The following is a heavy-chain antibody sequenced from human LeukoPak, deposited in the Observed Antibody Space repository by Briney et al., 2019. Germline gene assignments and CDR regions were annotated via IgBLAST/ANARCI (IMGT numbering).Heavy chain of an antibody. CDR2: IHHSGST. Sequence: SETLSLTCSVSGYFISSGYYWGWFRQPPGKGLEWIANIHHSGSTYYNPSLKSRVTISVDTSKNQFSLNLTSVTAADTAMYFCARRTRAGDLAWFDPWGQGTLVTVSS. CDR3: ARRTRAGDLAWFDP. J-gene: IGHJ5*02. CDR1: GYFISSGYY. D-gene: IGHD3-16*01. V-gene: IGHV4-38-2*02.